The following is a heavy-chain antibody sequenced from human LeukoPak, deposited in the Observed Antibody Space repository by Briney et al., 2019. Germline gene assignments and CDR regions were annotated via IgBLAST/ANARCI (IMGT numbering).Heavy chain of an antibody. CDR1: GYTFTSYA. CDR3: ARTPTWYSSGWYDY. Sequence: GASVKVSCKASGYTFTSYAMHWVRQAPGQRLEWMGWINAGNGNTKYSQEFQGRVTITRDTSASTAYMELSSLRSEDMAVYYCARTPTWYSSGWYDYWGQGTLVTVSS. V-gene: IGHV1-3*03. D-gene: IGHD6-19*01. J-gene: IGHJ4*02. CDR2: INAGNGNT.